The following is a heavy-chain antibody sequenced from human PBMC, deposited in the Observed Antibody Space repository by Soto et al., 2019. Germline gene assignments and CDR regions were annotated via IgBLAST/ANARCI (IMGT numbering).Heavy chain of an antibody. Sequence: QVQLVQSGAEVKKPGASVKVSCKASGYTFTSFGISWVRLAPGQGLEWMGWISGYNTNTNYAQKLQGRVTMTTDTSTSTAYMELRSLRSDDTAVYYCARDECVSTSCYLSYWGQGTLVTVSS. CDR2: ISGYNTNT. CDR1: GYTFTSFG. CDR3: ARDECVSTSCYLSY. J-gene: IGHJ4*02. V-gene: IGHV1-18*01. D-gene: IGHD2-2*01.